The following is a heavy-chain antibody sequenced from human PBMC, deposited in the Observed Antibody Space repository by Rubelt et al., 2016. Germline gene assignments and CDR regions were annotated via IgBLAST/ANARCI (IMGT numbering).Heavy chain of an antibody. CDR2: IWSDGSNK. J-gene: IGHJ5*02. Sequence: VRQAPGKGLEWVAVIWSDGSNKYYVDSVKGRFTISRDNSKNRLFLQMNSLRAEATAVYYCAIDNLGYGESKWFDPWGQGALVTVSS. CDR3: AIDNLGYGESKWFDP. D-gene: IGHD4/OR15-4a*01. V-gene: IGHV3-33*01.